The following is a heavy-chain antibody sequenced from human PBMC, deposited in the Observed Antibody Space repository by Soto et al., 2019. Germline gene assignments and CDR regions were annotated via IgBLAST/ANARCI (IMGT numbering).Heavy chain of an antibody. Sequence: SETLSLTFAVYGWSFCGYYWTWIRKPPGTGLEWIGEINHSGSTNYNPSLKSRVTISVDTSKNQFSLRSDDTAVYYCARDQGITTFGVYSMYYYGTDVWGQGTTVTVSS. CDR2: INHSGST. J-gene: IGHJ6*02. D-gene: IGHD3-3*01. CDR3: ARDQGITTFGVYSMYYYGTDV. V-gene: IGHV4-34*01. CDR1: GWSFCGYY.